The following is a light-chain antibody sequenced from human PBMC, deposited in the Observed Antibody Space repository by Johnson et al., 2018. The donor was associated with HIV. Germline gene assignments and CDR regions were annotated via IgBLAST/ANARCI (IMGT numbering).Light chain of an antibody. CDR3: GTWDSSLSGV. V-gene: IGLV1-51*02. CDR2: ENN. J-gene: IGLJ1*01. CDR1: SSNIGNNY. Sequence: VLTQPPSVSAAPGQKVTISCSGSSSNIGNNYVSWYQQLPGTAPKLLIYENNKRPSGIPDRFSGSKSGPSATLGITGLQTGDEANYYCGTWDSSLSGVFGTGTKVTVL.